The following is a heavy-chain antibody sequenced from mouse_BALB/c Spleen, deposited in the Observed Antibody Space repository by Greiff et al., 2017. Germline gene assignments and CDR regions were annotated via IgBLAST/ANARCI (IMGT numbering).Heavy chain of an antibody. CDR1: GYTFTSYW. V-gene: IGHV1-69*02. CDR3: ARGPDGPGWAMDY. CDR2: IDPSDSYT. D-gene: IGHD2-3*01. Sequence: QVQLKQSGAELARPGASVKLSCKASGYTFTSYWMHWVKQRPGQGLEWIGEIDPSDSYTNYNQKFKGKATLTVDKSSSTAYMQLSSLTSEDSAVYYCARGPDGPGWAMDYWGQGTSVTVSS. J-gene: IGHJ4*01.